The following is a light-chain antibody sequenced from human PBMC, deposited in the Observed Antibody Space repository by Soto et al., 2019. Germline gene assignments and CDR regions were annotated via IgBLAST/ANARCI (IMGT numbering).Light chain of an antibody. J-gene: IGKJ1*01. CDR1: QSVSSN. CDR3: QQYST. V-gene: IGKV3-15*01. CDR2: GAS. Sequence: EIVMTQSPATLSVSPGERATLSCRASQSVSSNLAWYQQNPGQAPRLLIYGASTRATGIPARFSGSGSGTEFTLTISRLQSEDFAVYYCQQYSTFGQGTKVEI.